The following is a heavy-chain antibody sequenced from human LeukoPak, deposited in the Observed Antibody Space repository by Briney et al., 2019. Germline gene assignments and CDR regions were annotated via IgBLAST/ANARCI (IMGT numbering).Heavy chain of an antibody. J-gene: IGHJ6*03. CDR2: MNPNSGNT. CDR1: RYTFTSYD. Sequence: ALVKVSCKASRYTFTSYDINWVRQATGQGLEWMGWMNPNSGNTGYAQKFQGRVTMTRNTSISTAYMELSSLRSEDTAVYYCARGSRLRTITDYYYMDVWGKGTTVTVSS. V-gene: IGHV1-8*01. CDR3: ARGSRLRTITDYYYMDV. D-gene: IGHD1-20*01.